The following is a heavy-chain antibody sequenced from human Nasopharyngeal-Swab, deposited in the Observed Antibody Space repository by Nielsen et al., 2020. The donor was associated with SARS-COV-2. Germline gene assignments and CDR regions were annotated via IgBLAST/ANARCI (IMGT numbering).Heavy chain of an antibody. Sequence: SVKVSCKASGYTFTGYYMHWVRQAPGQGLEWMGWINPNSGGTNYAQKFQGWVTMTRDTSISTAYMELSRLRSDDTAVYYCARDLDYDFPYGMDVWGQGTTVTVSS. CDR2: INPNSGGT. D-gene: IGHD3-3*01. CDR3: ARDLDYDFPYGMDV. CDR1: GYTFTGYY. J-gene: IGHJ6*02. V-gene: IGHV1-2*04.